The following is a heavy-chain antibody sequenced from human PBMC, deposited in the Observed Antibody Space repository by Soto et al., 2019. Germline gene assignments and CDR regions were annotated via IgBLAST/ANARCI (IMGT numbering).Heavy chain of an antibody. CDR3: ARMCSRTSCYTDY. D-gene: IGHD2-2*02. CDR1: GGSISSSNW. CDR2: IYHSGST. V-gene: IGHV4-4*02. Sequence: QVQLQESGPGLVKPSGTLSLTCAVSGGSISSSNWWSWVRPPPGKGLAWIGDIYHSGSTNYNPSLKLRVTISVDKSKNQSSLKLSSVAAADTAVYYCARMCSRTSCYTDYWGQGTLVTVSS. J-gene: IGHJ4*02.